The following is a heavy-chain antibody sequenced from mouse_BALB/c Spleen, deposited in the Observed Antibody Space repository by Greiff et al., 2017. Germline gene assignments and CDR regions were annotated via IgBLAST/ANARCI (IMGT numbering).Heavy chain of an antibody. D-gene: IGHD2-4*01. CDR3: ARHDGGITSLFDY. Sequence: EVMLVESGGGLVQPGGSLKLSCAASGFTFSSYTMSWVRQTPEKRLEWVAYISNGGGSTYYPDTVKGRFTISRDNAKNTLYLQMSSLKSEDTAMYYCARHDGGITSLFDYWGQGTTLTVSS. CDR1: GFTFSSYT. CDR2: ISNGGGST. V-gene: IGHV5-12-2*01. J-gene: IGHJ2*01.